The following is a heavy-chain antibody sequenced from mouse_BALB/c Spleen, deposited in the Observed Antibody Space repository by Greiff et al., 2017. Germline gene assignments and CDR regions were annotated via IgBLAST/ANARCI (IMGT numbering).Heavy chain of an antibody. V-gene: IGHV1S22*01. CDR2: IYPGSGST. CDR3: ARLDYYRYYFDY. J-gene: IGHJ2*01. Sequence: LQQPGSELVRPGASVKLSCKASGYTFTSYWMHWVKQRPGQGLEWIGNIYPGSGSTNYDEKFKSKATLTVDTSSSTAYMQLSSLTSEDSAVYYCARLDYYRYYFDYWGQGTTLTVSS. CDR1: GYTFTSYW. D-gene: IGHD2-14*01.